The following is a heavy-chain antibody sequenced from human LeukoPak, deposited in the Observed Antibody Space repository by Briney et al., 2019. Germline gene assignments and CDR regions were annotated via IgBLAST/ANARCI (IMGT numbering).Heavy chain of an antibody. Sequence: PSETLSLTCAVYGGSFSGYYWSWIRQPPGKGLEWIGEINHSGSTNYNPSLKSRVTISVDTSKNQFSLKLSSVTAADTAVYYCARELGGYDFWSGYYTGGAVDVWGQGTTVTVSS. CDR1: GGSFSGYY. J-gene: IGHJ6*02. D-gene: IGHD3-3*01. V-gene: IGHV4-34*01. CDR3: ARELGGYDFWSGYYTGGAVDV. CDR2: INHSGST.